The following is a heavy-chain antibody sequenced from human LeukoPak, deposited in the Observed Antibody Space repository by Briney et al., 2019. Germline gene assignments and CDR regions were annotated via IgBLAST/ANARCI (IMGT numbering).Heavy chain of an antibody. CDR3: ARSTGYCSGGSCSSDYYYMDV. V-gene: IGHV4-61*02. CDR1: GGSISSGSYY. D-gene: IGHD2-15*01. Sequence: SETLSLTCTVSGGSISSGSYYWSWIRQPAGKGLEWIGRIYTSGSTNYNPSLKSRVTISVDTSKNQFSLKLSSVTAADTAVYYCARSTGYCSGGSCSSDYYYMDVWGKGTTVTISS. CDR2: IYTSGST. J-gene: IGHJ6*03.